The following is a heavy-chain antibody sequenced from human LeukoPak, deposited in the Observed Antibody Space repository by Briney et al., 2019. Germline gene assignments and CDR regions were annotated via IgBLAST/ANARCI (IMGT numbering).Heavy chain of an antibody. V-gene: IGHV3-30*18. CDR3: AKDLREYSSSFELFARYYYYYGMDV. CDR1: GFTFSSYG. CDR2: ISYDGSNK. J-gene: IGHJ6*02. D-gene: IGHD6-6*01. Sequence: PGGSLRLSCAASGFTFSSYGVHWVRQAPGRGLEWVAVISYDGSNKYYADSVKGRFTISGDNSKNTLYLQMNSLRAEDTAVYYCAKDLREYSSSFELFARYYYYYGMDVWGQGTTVTVSS.